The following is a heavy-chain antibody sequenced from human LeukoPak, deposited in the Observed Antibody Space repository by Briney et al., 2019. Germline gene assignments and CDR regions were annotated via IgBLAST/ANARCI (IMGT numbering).Heavy chain of an antibody. CDR3: ARNSPVDS. J-gene: IGHJ4*02. D-gene: IGHD2-21*01. CDR2: ISYVGSET. CDR1: RFTFSNYA. V-gene: IGHV3-30-3*01. Sequence: PGGSLRLSCAVARFTFSNYAMHWVRQAPGKGLAWVAIISYVGSETYYVDSVKGRFTMSRDDSKKTLYLQMNSLRAEDTAVYYCARNSPVDSWGQGTLVTVSS.